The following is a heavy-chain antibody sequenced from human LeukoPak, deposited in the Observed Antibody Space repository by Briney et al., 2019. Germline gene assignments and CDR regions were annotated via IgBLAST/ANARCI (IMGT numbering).Heavy chain of an antibody. V-gene: IGHV1-2*04. D-gene: IGHD6-13*01. CDR1: GYTFTGYY. J-gene: IGHJ1*01. CDR3: ARAWQQLVPGGLYFQH. CDR2: ISPNSGGT. Sequence: ASVKVSCKASGYTFTGYYMHWVRQAPGQGLEWMGWISPNSGGTNYAQKFQGWVTMTRDTSISTAYMELSRLRSDDTAVYYCARAWQQLVPGGLYFQHWGQGTLVTVSS.